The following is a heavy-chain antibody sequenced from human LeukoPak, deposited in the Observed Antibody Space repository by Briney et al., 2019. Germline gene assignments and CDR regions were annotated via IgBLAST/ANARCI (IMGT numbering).Heavy chain of an antibody. CDR2: IIPIFGTA. CDR3: ASRYYYDSSGYRKGYYYYYYGMDV. Sequence: SVKVSCKASGGTFSSYAISWVRQAPGQGLEWMGGIIPIFGTANYAQKSQGRVTITADESTSTAYMELSSLRSEDTAVYYCASRYYYDSSGYRKGYYYYYYGMDVWGQGTTVTVSS. CDR1: GGTFSSYA. J-gene: IGHJ6*02. V-gene: IGHV1-69*13. D-gene: IGHD3-22*01.